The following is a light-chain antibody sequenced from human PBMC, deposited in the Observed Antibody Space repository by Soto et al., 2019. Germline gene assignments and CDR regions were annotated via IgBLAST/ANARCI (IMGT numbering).Light chain of an antibody. CDR3: QQYSSSPLT. Sequence: DIVLTQSPSTLSLSPGDSVTLSCRASQSVSNYYLAWYQQKPGQAPSLLIYGASTRATGIPDRFSGSGSGTDFTLTISRLEPEDFAVYYCQQYSSSPLTFGGGTKVEIK. J-gene: IGKJ4*01. CDR1: QSVSNYY. V-gene: IGKV3-20*01. CDR2: GAS.